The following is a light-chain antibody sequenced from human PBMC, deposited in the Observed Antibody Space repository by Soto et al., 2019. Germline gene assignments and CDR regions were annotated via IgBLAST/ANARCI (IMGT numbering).Light chain of an antibody. Sequence: DIQMTQSPSTLSASVGDRVTVTCRASQSINNYLAWYQQKPGKAPKLLIYDASSLESGVPSSFSGSGSGTEFTLTISGLPPDDFATYYCQQYDTYSWTFGPGTKVDI. CDR1: QSINNY. CDR2: DAS. CDR3: QQYDTYSWT. J-gene: IGKJ1*01. V-gene: IGKV1-5*01.